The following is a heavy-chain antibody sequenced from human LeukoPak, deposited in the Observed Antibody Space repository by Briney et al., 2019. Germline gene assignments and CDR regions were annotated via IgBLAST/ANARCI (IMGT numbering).Heavy chain of an antibody. CDR1: GGSIRSTSSY. D-gene: IGHD3-3*01. V-gene: IGHV4-39*01. CDR3: GRLFYDFWSGHYYYYMDV. J-gene: IGHJ6*03. Sequence: PSETLSLTCTVSGGSIRSTSSYWGWFRQPPGKGLEWIGSIYYSGSTHYNPSLKSRVTISVDTSKNQFSLKLSSVTAADTAVYYCGRLFYDFWSGHYYYYMDVWGKGTTVTVSS. CDR2: IYYSGST.